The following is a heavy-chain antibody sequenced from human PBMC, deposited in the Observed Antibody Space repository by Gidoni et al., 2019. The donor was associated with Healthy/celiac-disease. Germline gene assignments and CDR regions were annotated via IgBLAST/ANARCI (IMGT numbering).Heavy chain of an antibody. CDR2: IHAGNGNT. D-gene: IGHD4-17*01. V-gene: IGHV1-3*01. J-gene: IGHJ4*02. Sequence: QVQLVPSGAEVEKPGASVRVSCKASGYTFTSYAMHWVRQAPGQWLDWKGWIHAGNGNTKYSQKFQGRVTITRDTSASTAYMELSSLRSEDTAVYYCARDQHDYGDYGGVYWGQGTLVTVSS. CDR1: GYTFTSYA. CDR3: ARDQHDYGDYGGVY.